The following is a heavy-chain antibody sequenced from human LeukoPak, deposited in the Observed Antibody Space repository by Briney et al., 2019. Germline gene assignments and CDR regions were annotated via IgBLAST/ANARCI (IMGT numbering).Heavy chain of an antibody. Sequence: GGSLRLSRAASGFSVSNNFMSWVRQAPGKGLEWVSVIYSDGSTYDADSVRGRFTISRDKSKNTLYLQMNSLRAEDTAVYYCARDFDGGSTGFDCWGQGTLVTVSS. D-gene: IGHD3-9*01. J-gene: IGHJ4*02. CDR2: IYSDGST. V-gene: IGHV3-53*01. CDR3: ARDFDGGSTGFDC. CDR1: GFSVSNNF.